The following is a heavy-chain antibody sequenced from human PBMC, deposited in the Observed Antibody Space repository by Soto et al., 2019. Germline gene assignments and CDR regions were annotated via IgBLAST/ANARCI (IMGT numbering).Heavy chain of an antibody. CDR1: GFTFTNYW. J-gene: IGHJ6*02. V-gene: IGHV3-74*01. CDR2: IDSDGSST. Sequence: GGSLRLSCAASGFTFTNYWMHWVRQAPGKGLVWVSRIDSDGSSTVYVDSVKGRFTISRDNAKNTLYLQMNSLRPEDTAVYYCARGGVDYAMDVWGQGTTVTVSS. D-gene: IGHD2-8*01. CDR3: ARGGVDYAMDV.